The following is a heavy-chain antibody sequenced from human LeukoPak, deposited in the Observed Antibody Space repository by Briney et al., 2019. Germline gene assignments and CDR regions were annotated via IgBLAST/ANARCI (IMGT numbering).Heavy chain of an antibody. CDR2: ISSSGTAM. CDR1: GFTFSYYE. CDR3: AKEGSDAFDI. J-gene: IGHJ3*02. Sequence: PGGSLRLSCAVSGFTFSYYEMNWVRQAPGKGLEWVSYISSSGTAMHYADSVRGRFTISRDNSKNTLYLQMNSLRAEDTAVYYCAKEGSDAFDIWGQGTMVTVSS. V-gene: IGHV3-48*03.